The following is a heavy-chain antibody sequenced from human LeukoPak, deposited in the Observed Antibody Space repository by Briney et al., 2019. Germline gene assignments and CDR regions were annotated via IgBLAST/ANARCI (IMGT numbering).Heavy chain of an antibody. D-gene: IGHD3-22*01. Sequence: GGSLRLSCAASGFTFSSYWMHWVRQAPGKGLVWVSAISGGGDDTSYADSARRRSTVSRDNSKNTLYLQMNSLRAEDTAVYYCAKDSRESSGHFPYYYYYHYGLDVWGQGTTVTVSS. J-gene: IGHJ6*02. CDR2: ISGGGDDT. CDR3: AKDSRESSGHFPYYYYYHYGLDV. V-gene: IGHV3-23*01. CDR1: GFTFSSYW.